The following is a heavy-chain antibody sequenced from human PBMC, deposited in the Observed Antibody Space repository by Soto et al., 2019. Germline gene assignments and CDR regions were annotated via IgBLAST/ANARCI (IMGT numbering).Heavy chain of an antibody. J-gene: IGHJ5*02. V-gene: IGHV3-33*01. CDR2: IWSDGSKE. Sequence: QAQLVESGGGVVQPGRSLRLSCAASGLPFSASGMHWVRQAPGKGLEWVAMIWSDGSKEYYADSVKGRFTITRDNSKNMIFLQMDSLRAEDTAVYYCARDKGTTGLDTWGQGNMVTVSS. CDR3: ARDKGTTGLDT. CDR1: GLPFSASG. D-gene: IGHD1-26*01.